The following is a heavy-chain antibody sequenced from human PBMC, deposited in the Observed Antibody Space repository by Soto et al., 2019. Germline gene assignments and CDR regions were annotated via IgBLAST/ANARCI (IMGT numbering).Heavy chain of an antibody. CDR1: GYTLAELS. CDR2: FDPEDGET. Sequence: ASVKVSCKVSGYTLAELSMHWVRQAPGKGLEWMGGFDPEDGETIYAQKFQGRVTMTGDTSTNTAYMELSSLRSEDTAVYYCARDRGGYCSGGSCYSGWFDPWGQGTLVTVSS. J-gene: IGHJ5*02. CDR3: ARDRGGYCSGGSCYSGWFDP. V-gene: IGHV1-24*01. D-gene: IGHD2-15*01.